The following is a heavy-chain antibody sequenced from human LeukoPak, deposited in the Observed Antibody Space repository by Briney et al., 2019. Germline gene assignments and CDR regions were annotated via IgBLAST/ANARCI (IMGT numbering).Heavy chain of an antibody. D-gene: IGHD5-18*01. V-gene: IGHV4-39*01. CDR1: GGSISSSSYY. Sequence: KSSETLSLTCTASGGSISSSSYYWGWIRQPPGKGLEWIGSIYYSGSTYYNPSLKSRVTISVDTSKNQFSLKLSSVTAADTAVYYCASFPVDTALVWWDYWGQGTLVTVSS. CDR2: IYYSGST. J-gene: IGHJ4*02. CDR3: ASFPVDTALVWWDY.